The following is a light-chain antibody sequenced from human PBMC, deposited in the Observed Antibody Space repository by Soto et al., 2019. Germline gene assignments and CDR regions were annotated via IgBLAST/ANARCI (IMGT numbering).Light chain of an antibody. CDR2: GNS. V-gene: IGLV1-40*01. Sequence: QSVLTQPPSVSGAPGQRVTISCTGSSSNIGAGYDVHWYQQLPGTAPKLLIYGNSNRPSGVPDRFSGSKSGTSASLAITGLQAEDEADSYCQSYDRSLSGVVFGGGTKLTVL. J-gene: IGLJ2*01. CDR1: SSNIGAGYD. CDR3: QSYDRSLSGVV.